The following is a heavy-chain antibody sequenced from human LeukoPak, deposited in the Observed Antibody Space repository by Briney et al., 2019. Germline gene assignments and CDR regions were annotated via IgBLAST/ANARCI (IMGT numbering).Heavy chain of an antibody. J-gene: IGHJ4*02. V-gene: IGHV3-66*01. CDR3: ARDLITVTGGG. CDR2: IYSDGTT. Sequence: PGGSLRLSCAASGFXVSSSYMSWVRQAPGKGLEWVSVIYSDGTTYYADSVKGRFTISRDNSKNTLYLQMNILRAEDTAVYYCARDLITVTGGGWGQGTLVTVSS. D-gene: IGHD4-17*01. CDR1: GFXVSSSY.